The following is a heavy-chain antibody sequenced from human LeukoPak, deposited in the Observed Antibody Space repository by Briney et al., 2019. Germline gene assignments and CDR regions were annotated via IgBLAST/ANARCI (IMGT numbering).Heavy chain of an antibody. CDR3: ATIKRGNIFGYFDF. D-gene: IGHD5-18*01. CDR1: GTSMNTHY. CDR2: MLDTVTT. J-gene: IGHJ4*02. V-gene: IGHV4-59*11. Sequence: SETLSLTCAVSGTSMNTHYWSWIRQPPGKGLEWIGYMLDTVTTKDNPSLKSRFTLSADTSKNQFSLRLTSVTAADTAVYYCATIKRGNIFGYFDFWGQGIPVTVSS.